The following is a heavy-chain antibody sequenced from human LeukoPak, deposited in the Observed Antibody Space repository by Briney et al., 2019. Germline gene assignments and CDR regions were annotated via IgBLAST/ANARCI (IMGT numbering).Heavy chain of an antibody. D-gene: IGHD3-22*01. V-gene: IGHV4-39*07. CDR1: GGSISISSYY. CDR3: ARAHPNYYDSSGYRTRAFEDI. Sequence: SETLSLTCTVSGGSISISSYYWSWIRQPPGKGLEWIGEINHSGSTNYNPSLKSRVTISVDTSKNQFSLKLSSVTAADTAVYYCARAHPNYYDSSGYRTRAFEDIWGQGTMVTVSS. J-gene: IGHJ3*02. CDR2: INHSGST.